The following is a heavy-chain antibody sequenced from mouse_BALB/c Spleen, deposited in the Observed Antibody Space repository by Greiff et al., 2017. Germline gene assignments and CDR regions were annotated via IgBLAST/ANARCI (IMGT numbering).Heavy chain of an antibody. CDR2: ISYSGST. V-gene: IGHV3-2*02. CDR1: GYSITSDYA. Sequence: VQLQQSGPGLVKPSQSLSLTCTVTGYSITSDYAWNWIRQFPGNKLEWMGYISYSGSTSYNPSLKSRISITRDTSKNQFFLQLNSVTTEDTATYYCARSPLRYPFAYWGQGTLVTVSA. CDR3: ARSPLRYPFAY. J-gene: IGHJ3*01. D-gene: IGHD1-1*01.